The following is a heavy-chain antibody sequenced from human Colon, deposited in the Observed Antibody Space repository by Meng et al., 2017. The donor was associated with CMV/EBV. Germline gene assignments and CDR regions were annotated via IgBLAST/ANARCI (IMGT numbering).Heavy chain of an antibody. J-gene: IGHJ4*02. V-gene: IGHV3-30-3*01. CDR2: ISFDGSNR. CDR3: VIGDDSDF. CDR1: GFNFRNYA. Sequence: RLSCIASGFNFRNYAMRWVRQSPGKGLGKVAVISFDGSNRYYANSLKGRFTISRDNSRNTLYLQMNSLTAEDTAVYYCVIGDDSDFWGQGTLVTVSS. D-gene: IGHD3-16*01.